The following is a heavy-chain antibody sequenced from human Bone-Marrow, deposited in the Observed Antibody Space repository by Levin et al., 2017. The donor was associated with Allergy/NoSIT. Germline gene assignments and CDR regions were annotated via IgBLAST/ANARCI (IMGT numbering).Heavy chain of an antibody. CDR1: GYSFPNDW. CDR2: INLADSDT. V-gene: IGHV5-51*01. D-gene: IGHD2-8*02. Sequence: GESLKISCKGSGYSFPNDWIGWVRQMPGKGLEWMGIINLADSDTRYSPPFEGQVIISADQSIKTAYLQWRSLKASDTAMSYCARQLVTPPSYYYYMDVWGQGTTVTVSS. CDR3: ARQLVTPPSYYYYMDV. J-gene: IGHJ6*03.